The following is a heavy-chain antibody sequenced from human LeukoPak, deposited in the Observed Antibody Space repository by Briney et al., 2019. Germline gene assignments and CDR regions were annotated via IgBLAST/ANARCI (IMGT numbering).Heavy chain of an antibody. CDR1: GFTFSSYS. D-gene: IGHD3-10*01. CDR2: IXSXXSTI. V-gene: IGHV3-48*04. CDR3: ARTLWXGXXTLFDY. Sequence: GGSLRLSCAASGFTFSSYSMNWVRQAPGKGLEWVXYIXSXXSTIYYADSVKGRFTISRDNAKNSLYLQMNSLRAEDTAVYYCARTLWXGXXTLFDYWGQGTLVTVSS. J-gene: IGHJ4*02.